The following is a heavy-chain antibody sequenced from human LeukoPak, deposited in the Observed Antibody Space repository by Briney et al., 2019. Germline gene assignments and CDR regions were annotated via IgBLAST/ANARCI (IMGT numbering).Heavy chain of an antibody. Sequence: PGGSLRLSCAASGFTFSSYGMSWVRQAPGKGLEWVSYISSSGSTIYYADSVKGRSTISRDNAKNSLYLQMNSLRAEDTAVYYCARRLRRNYFDYWGQGTLVTVSS. V-gene: IGHV3-48*04. CDR1: GFTFSSYG. J-gene: IGHJ4*02. D-gene: IGHD4-17*01. CDR2: ISSSGSTI. CDR3: ARRLRRNYFDY.